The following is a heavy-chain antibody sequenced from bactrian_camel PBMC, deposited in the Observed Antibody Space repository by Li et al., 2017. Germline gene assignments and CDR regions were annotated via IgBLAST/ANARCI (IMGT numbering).Heavy chain of an antibody. V-gene: IGHV3S40*01. J-gene: IGHJ4*01. CDR1: GFTFSFHD. D-gene: IGHD2*01. Sequence: VQLVESGGGLVQPGGSLRLSCAASGFTFSFHDMSWARQAPGKGLEWISSINARSGSTPYADSVKGRFTISRDNAKNMVHLQMSNLKSEDTAMYYCAKVNRDEYYFGNWDYWGQGTQVTVS. CDR2: INARSGST. CDR3: AKVNRDEYYFGNWDY.